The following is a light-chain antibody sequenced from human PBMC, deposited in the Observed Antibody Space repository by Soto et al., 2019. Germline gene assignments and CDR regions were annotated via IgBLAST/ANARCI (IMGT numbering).Light chain of an antibody. Sequence: QSVLTQPPSVSGSPGQSVTISCTGTSRDVGSYNRVSWYQQPPGTAPKLMIYEVSNRPSGVPDRFSGSKSGNTASLTISGLQAEDEADYYCSSYTSSSPPYVFGTGTKVTVL. CDR1: SRDVGSYNR. J-gene: IGLJ1*01. V-gene: IGLV2-18*02. CDR2: EVS. CDR3: SSYTSSSPPYV.